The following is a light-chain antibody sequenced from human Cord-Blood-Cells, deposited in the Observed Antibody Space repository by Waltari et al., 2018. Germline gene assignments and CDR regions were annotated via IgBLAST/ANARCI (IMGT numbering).Light chain of an antibody. CDR3: QQSYSTLYT. CDR1: QSISSY. V-gene: IGKV1-39*01. CDR2: AAA. Sequence: DIQMTQSPSSLSASVGDRVPITCRASQSISSYLNWYQQKPGKDPKLLIYAAASLQSGVPSRFSGSGSGTDYTLTISSLQPEDFATYYCQQSYSTLYTFGQGTKLEIK. J-gene: IGKJ2*01.